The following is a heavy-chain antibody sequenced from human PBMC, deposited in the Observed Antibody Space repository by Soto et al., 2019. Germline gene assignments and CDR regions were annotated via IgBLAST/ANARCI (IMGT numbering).Heavy chain of an antibody. CDR2: IIPILGIA. Sequence: GASVKVSCKASGGTFSSYTISWVRQAPGQGLEWMGRIIPILGIANYAQKFRGRVTITADKSTSTAYMELSSLRSEDTAVYYCARDRGVVVVVAATHEHDAFDIWGQGTMVTVSS. J-gene: IGHJ3*02. V-gene: IGHV1-69*04. CDR3: ARDRGVVVVVAATHEHDAFDI. CDR1: GGTFSSYT. D-gene: IGHD2-15*01.